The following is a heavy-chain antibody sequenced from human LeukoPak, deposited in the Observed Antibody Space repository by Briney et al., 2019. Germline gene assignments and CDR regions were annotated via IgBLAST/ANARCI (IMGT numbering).Heavy chain of an antibody. V-gene: IGHV4-34*01. CDR1: GGSFSGYY. D-gene: IGHD3-22*01. CDR2: INHSGST. Sequence: SETLSLTCAVYGGSFSGYYWSWIRQPPGKGLEWIGEINHSGSTNYNPSLKSRVTISVDTSKNQFSLKLSSVTAADTAVYYCTRDRKYCDDSGGYSPSYCYGMDVWGQGTTVTVSS. J-gene: IGHJ6*02. CDR3: TRDRKYCDDSGGYSPSYCYGMDV.